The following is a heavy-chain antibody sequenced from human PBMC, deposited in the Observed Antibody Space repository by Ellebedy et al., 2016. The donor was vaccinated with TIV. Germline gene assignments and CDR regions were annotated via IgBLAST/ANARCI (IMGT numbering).Heavy chain of an antibody. CDR2: IKKDGREK. CDR3: ARDGSIAVDGTSDY. Sequence: GESLKISXAASGFYFGDYWMSWARQAPGKGLEWVANIKKDGREKNYVDSVRGRFTISRDNAKNSLYLQMSSLRAEDTAVYYCARDGSIAVDGTSDYWGQGTLVTVSS. V-gene: IGHV3-7*01. D-gene: IGHD6-19*01. J-gene: IGHJ4*02. CDR1: GFYFGDYW.